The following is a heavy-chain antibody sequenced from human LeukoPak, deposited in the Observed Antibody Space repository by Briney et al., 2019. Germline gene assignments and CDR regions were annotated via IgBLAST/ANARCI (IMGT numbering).Heavy chain of an antibody. CDR2: IYTSGST. Sequence: PSETLSLTCTVSGGSISSYYWSWIRQPAGKGLEWIGRIYTSGSTNYNPSLNSRVTMSVDTSKNQFSLKLSSVTAADTAVYYCARDQSDSSGWFGDAFDIWGQGTMVTVSS. D-gene: IGHD6-19*01. CDR1: GGSISSYY. J-gene: IGHJ3*02. V-gene: IGHV4-4*07. CDR3: ARDQSDSSGWFGDAFDI.